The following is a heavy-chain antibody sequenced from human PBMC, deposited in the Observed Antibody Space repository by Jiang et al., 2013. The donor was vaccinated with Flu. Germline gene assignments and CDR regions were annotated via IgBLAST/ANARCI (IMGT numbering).Heavy chain of an antibody. V-gene: IGHV1-18*04. J-gene: IGHJ4*02. Sequence: SGAEVKKPGASVKVSCKTSGYTFTNYGISWVRQAPGQGLEWMGWISTYTGYTNYTQKLQGRVTMTTDTSTTTAYMELRTLKSDDTAVYYCAREVYREVDYWGQGTLVTVSS. D-gene: IGHD1-14*01. CDR1: GYTFTNYG. CDR3: AREVYREVDY. CDR2: ISTYTGYT.